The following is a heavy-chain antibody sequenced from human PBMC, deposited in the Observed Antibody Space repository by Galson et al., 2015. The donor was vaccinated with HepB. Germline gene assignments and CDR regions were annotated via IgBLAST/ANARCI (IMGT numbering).Heavy chain of an antibody. Sequence: SLRLSCAASGFTFSSYGMHWVRQAPGKGLEWVAVISYDGSNKYYADSVKGRFTISRDNSKNTLYLQMNSLRAEDTAVYYCVKGDSRDWYAFEIWGQGTMVTVSS. CDR2: ISYDGSNK. CDR1: GFTFSSYG. D-gene: IGHD6-19*01. J-gene: IGHJ3*02. CDR3: VKGDSRDWYAFEI. V-gene: IGHV3-30*18.